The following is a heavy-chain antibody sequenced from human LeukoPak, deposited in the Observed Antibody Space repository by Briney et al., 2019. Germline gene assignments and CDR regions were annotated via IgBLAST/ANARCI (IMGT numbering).Heavy chain of an antibody. CDR3: ARIEWERLGRAFDI. V-gene: IGHV3-33*08. CDR1: GFTFSSYG. J-gene: IGHJ3*02. Sequence: GGSLRLSCAASGFTFSSYGMHWVRQAPGKGLEWVAVIWYDGSNKYCADSVKGRFTISRDNSKNTLYLQMNSLRAEDMAVYYCARIEWERLGRAFDIWGQGTMVTVSS. CDR2: IWYDGSNK. D-gene: IGHD1-26*01.